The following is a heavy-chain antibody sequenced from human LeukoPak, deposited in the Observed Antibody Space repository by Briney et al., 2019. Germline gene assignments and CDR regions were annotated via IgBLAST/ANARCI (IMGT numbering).Heavy chain of an antibody. CDR2: LSSSTSYI. J-gene: IGHJ4*02. CDR3: ARDGALYNLRGYYFDY. V-gene: IGHV3-21*01. CDR1: GFTFRTYS. D-gene: IGHD1-1*01. Sequence: GGSLRLSCAASGFTFRTYSMNWVRQAPGKGLEWVSSLSSSTSYIYYADSVKGRFTISRDNAKNSLYLQMNSLRAEDTAVYFCARDGALYNLRGYYFDYWGQGTLVAVSS.